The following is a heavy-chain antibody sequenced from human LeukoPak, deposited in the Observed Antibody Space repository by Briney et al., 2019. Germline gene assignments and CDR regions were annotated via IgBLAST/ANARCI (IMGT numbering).Heavy chain of an antibody. CDR1: GFTFGDYA. D-gene: IGHD6-13*01. CDR3: TRDRFSSWYLNAFDI. J-gene: IGHJ3*02. CDR2: IRSKAYGGTT. Sequence: PGRSLRLSCTASGFTFGDYAMSWFRQAPGKGLEWVGFIRSKAYGGTTEYAASVKGRFTISRDDSKSIAYLQMNSLKTEDTAVYYCTRDRFSSWYLNAFDIWGQRTMVTVSS. V-gene: IGHV3-49*03.